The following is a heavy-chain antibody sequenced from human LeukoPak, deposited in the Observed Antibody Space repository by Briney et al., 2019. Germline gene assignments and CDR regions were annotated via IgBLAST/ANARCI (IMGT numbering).Heavy chain of an antibody. D-gene: IGHD3-3*01. Sequence: GGSLRLSCAVSGFTVRSNYLSWVRQAPGKGLEWVSVIYSGGSTYYADSVKGRFTISRDNSKNTLYLQMNSLRAEDTAVYYCARNSGVRDYADYWGQGTLVTVSS. CDR1: GFTVRSNY. CDR2: IYSGGST. V-gene: IGHV3-66*01. J-gene: IGHJ4*02. CDR3: ARNSGVRDYADY.